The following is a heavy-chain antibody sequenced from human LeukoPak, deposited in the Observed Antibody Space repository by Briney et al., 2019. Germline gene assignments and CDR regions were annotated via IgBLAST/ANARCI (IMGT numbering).Heavy chain of an antibody. J-gene: IGHJ4*02. V-gene: IGHV3-21*01. D-gene: IGHD1-26*01. Sequence: HGESLKISCAASGFTFSSYSMNWVRQAPGKGLEWVSSISSSSSYIYYADSVKGRFTISRDNAKNSLYLQMNSLRAEDTAVYYCAREEYSGSYYFDYWGQGTLVTVSS. CDR1: GFTFSSYS. CDR2: ISSSSSYI. CDR3: AREEYSGSYYFDY.